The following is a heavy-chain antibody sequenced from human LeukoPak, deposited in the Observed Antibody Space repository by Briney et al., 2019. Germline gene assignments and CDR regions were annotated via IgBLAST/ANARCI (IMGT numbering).Heavy chain of an antibody. V-gene: IGHV4-39*07. Sequence: SETLSLTCTVSGGSISSSSYYWGWIRQPPGKGLEWIGSIYYSGSTYYNPSLKSRVTISVDTSKSHFSLNLTSVTAADTAVYFCAREDRNGNSGYAIGDWGQGILVTVSS. CDR2: IYYSGST. J-gene: IGHJ4*02. CDR3: AREDRNGNSGYAIGD. D-gene: IGHD5-12*01. CDR1: GGSISSSSYY.